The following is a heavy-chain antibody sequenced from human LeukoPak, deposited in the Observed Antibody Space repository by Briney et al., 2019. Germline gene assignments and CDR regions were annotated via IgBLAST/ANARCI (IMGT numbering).Heavy chain of an antibody. CDR2: ISGSGGST. J-gene: IGHJ3*02. D-gene: IGHD2-8*01. Sequence: PGGSLRLSCAASGFTFSSYALTWVRQAPGKGLEWVASISGSGGSTNYADSVKGRFTISRDNSKNTLYLHMYSLRAEDTAVYYCAKDCSINGASDAFDIWGQGTMVTVSS. CDR1: GFTFSSYA. CDR3: AKDCSINGASDAFDI. V-gene: IGHV3-23*01.